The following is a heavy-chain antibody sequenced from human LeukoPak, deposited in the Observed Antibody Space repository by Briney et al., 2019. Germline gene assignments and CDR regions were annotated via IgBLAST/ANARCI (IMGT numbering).Heavy chain of an antibody. CDR2: MYTSGST. Sequence: SETLSLTCTVSGGSVNSGNYYWSWIRQPAGKVLEWIGRMYTSGSTNYNPSLKSRVSISRDTTKNQFSLKLNSVTAADTAVYYCAAMIGYFDYWGQGILVTVSS. CDR1: GGSVNSGNYY. CDR3: AAMIGYFDY. V-gene: IGHV4-61*02. D-gene: IGHD3-22*01. J-gene: IGHJ4*02.